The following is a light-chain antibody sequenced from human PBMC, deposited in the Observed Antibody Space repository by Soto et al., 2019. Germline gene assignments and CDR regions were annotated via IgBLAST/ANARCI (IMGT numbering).Light chain of an antibody. CDR2: DVS. CDR3: SSYTSSSTLL. V-gene: IGLV2-14*01. Sequence: QSALTQPASVSGSPGQSITISCTGTSSDVGGYNFVSWYQQHPGKAPKLMIYDVSNRPSGVSNRFSGSKSGSTASLTISGLQAEDEADYYCSSYTSSSTLLFGGGTKVTVL. J-gene: IGLJ2*01. CDR1: SSDVGGYNF.